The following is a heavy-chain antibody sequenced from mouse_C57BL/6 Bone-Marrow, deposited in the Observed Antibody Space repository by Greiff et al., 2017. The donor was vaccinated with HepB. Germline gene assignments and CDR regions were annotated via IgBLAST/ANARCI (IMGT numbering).Heavy chain of an antibody. V-gene: IGHV1-55*01. Sequence: QVQLQQPGAELVKPGASVKMSCKASGYTFTSYWITWVKQRPGQGLEWIGDIYPGSGSTNYNEKFKSKATLTVDTASSTAYMQLSSLTSEDSAVYYCAREGNWVEGDYWGQGTTLTVAS. J-gene: IGHJ2*01. CDR3: AREGNWVEGDY. CDR2: IYPGSGST. CDR1: GYTFTSYW. D-gene: IGHD4-1*01.